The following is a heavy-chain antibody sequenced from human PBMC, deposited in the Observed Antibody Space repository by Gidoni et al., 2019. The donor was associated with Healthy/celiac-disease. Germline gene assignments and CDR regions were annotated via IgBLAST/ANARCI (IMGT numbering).Heavy chain of an antibody. J-gene: IGHJ6*02. CDR2: IKQDGSEK. D-gene: IGHD3-3*01. CDR3: ARDWGSGYAQESGYYGMDV. CDR1: GFTFSSYW. Sequence: EVQLVESGGGLVQPGGSLRLSCAASGFTFSSYWMSWVRQAPGKGLEWVANIKQDGSEKYYVDSVKGRFTISRDNAKNSLYLQMNSLRAEDTAVYYCARDWGSGYAQESGYYGMDVWGQGTTVTVSS. V-gene: IGHV3-7*04.